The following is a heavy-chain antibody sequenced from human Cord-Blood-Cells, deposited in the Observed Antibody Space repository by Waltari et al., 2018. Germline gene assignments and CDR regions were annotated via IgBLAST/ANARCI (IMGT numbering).Heavy chain of an antibody. CDR2: ISYDESNI. CDR1: VFTFSTYV. J-gene: IGHJ4*02. Sequence: QVQLVESGVGVVQPGRSLRLSCAAFVFTFSTYVMLWVREAPGKGLEWVSVISYDESNIYYADSVKGRFTISRDKSKNPLYLQMNRLRAEDTAVYYCAKDGRSNFDYWGQGTLVTVSS. D-gene: IGHD3-10*01. CDR3: AKDGRSNFDY. V-gene: IGHV3-30*18.